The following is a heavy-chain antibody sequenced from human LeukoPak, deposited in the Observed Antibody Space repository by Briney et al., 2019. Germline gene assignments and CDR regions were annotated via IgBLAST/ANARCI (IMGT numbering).Heavy chain of an antibody. CDR3: GSSFYYDSRDY. V-gene: IGHV4-34*01. CDR2: ITPRGST. D-gene: IGHD3-22*01. Sequence: SETLSLTCVVYGGSLSGYFPSWIRQPPRKGLEWIGEITPRGSTNYNPSPKSRVSISIDTSTKKLSVRLASVTAADSAVYYCGSSFYYDSRDYWGQGTLVTVSS. J-gene: IGHJ4*02. CDR1: GGSLSGYF.